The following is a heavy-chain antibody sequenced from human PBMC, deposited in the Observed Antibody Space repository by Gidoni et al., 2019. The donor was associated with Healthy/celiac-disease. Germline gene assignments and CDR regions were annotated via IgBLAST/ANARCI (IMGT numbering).Heavy chain of an antibody. CDR2: IIPILGIA. V-gene: IGHV1-69*04. J-gene: IGHJ3*02. Sequence: QVQLVQSGAEVKKPVSSVKVSCKASGGTFSSYAISWVRQAPGQGIEWMGRIIPILGIANYAQKFQGRVTITADKSTSTAYMELSSLRSEDTAVYYCARDAYSSSWNDAFDIWGQGTMVTVSS. CDR3: ARDAYSSSWNDAFDI. D-gene: IGHD6-13*01. CDR1: GGTFSSYA.